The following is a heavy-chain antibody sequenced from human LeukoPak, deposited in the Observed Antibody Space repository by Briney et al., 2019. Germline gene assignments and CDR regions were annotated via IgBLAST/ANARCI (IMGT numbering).Heavy chain of an antibody. Sequence: DSVKVSCKASGYTFTSYGISWVRQAPGQGLEWMGWISSYKGTTNYAQKLQGRVTMTTDTSTSTAYMELRSLRSDDTAVYYCARDPGDYYYDSSGYYYSSFDYWGQGTLVTVSS. CDR1: GYTFTSYG. D-gene: IGHD3-22*01. CDR2: ISSYKGTT. V-gene: IGHV1-18*01. CDR3: ARDPGDYYYDSSGYYYSSFDY. J-gene: IGHJ4*02.